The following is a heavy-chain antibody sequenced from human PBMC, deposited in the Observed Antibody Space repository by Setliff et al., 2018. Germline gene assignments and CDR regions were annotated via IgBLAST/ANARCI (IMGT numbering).Heavy chain of an antibody. CDR1: GDAISSGDYF. J-gene: IGHJ3*01. V-gene: IGHV4-30-4*08. Sequence: SETLSLTCTVSGDAISSGDYFWSWIRQPPGKGLEWIAYIYHSGSAYYNPSLKSRVTRSVDTSKNQFSLHRTSVTAADTAVYYCAREVGTSTSSDAFDVWGQGMMVTVSS. CDR2: IYHSGSA. CDR3: AREVGTSTSSDAFDV. D-gene: IGHD1-26*01.